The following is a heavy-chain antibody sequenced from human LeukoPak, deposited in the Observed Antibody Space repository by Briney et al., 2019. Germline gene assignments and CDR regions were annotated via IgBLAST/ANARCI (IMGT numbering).Heavy chain of an antibody. CDR1: GGSISSHY. CDR2: ISYSGST. D-gene: IGHD2-15*01. Sequence: SETLSLTCTVSGGSISSHYWSWIRQPPGKGLEWIGCISYSGSTNYNPSLKSRVTISVDTSKNQFSLKLTSVTAADTAIYYCARGGGSCYNWGQGTLVTVSS. CDR3: ARGGGSCYN. J-gene: IGHJ4*02. V-gene: IGHV4-59*11.